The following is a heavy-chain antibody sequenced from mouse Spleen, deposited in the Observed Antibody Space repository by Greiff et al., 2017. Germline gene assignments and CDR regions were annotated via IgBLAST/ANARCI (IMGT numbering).Heavy chain of an antibody. Sequence: QVQLQQSGAELVKPGASVKLSCKASGYTFTSYWMQWVKQRPGQGLEWIGEIDPSDSYTNYNQKFKGKATLTVDTSSSTAYMQLSSLTSEDSAVYYCARSPLWDGTAWFAYWGQGTLVTVSA. CDR1: GYTFTSYW. CDR3: ARSPLWDGTAWFAY. D-gene: IGHD4-1*01. V-gene: IGHV1-50*01. J-gene: IGHJ3*01. CDR2: IDPSDSYT.